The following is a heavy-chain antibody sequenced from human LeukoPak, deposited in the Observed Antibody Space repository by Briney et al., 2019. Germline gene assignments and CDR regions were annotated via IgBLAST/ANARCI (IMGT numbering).Heavy chain of an antibody. D-gene: IGHD6-19*01. CDR3: ARDGSGWHQPFDY. CDR1: GYTFTGYY. V-gene: IGHV1-2*02. Sequence: GASVKVSCKASGYTFTGYYMHWVRQAPGQGLEWMGWINPNSGGTNYAQKFQGRVTMTRDTSISTAYMELSSLRSEDTAVYYCARDGSGWHQPFDYWGQGTLVTVSS. J-gene: IGHJ4*02. CDR2: INPNSGGT.